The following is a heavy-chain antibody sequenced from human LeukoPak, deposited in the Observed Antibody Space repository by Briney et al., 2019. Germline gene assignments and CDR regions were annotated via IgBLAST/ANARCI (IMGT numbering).Heavy chain of an antibody. D-gene: IGHD6-6*01. Sequence: SETLSLTCTVSGGSISSYYWSWIRQPAGKGLEWIGRIYTSVSTNYNPTHKSRVTMSVDTSKNQFSLKLSSVTAADTAVYYCARDTWGSSSPYYYYYMDVWGKGTTVTVSS. CDR1: GGSISSYY. CDR3: ARDTWGSSSPYYYYYMDV. CDR2: IYTSVST. V-gene: IGHV4-4*07. J-gene: IGHJ6*03.